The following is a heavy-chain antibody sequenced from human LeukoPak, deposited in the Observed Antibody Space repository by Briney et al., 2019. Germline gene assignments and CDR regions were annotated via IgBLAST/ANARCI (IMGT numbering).Heavy chain of an antibody. D-gene: IGHD1-26*01. Sequence: PSETLSLTCTVSRYSISSAYYWGWIRQPPGKGLEWIGYIYYSGSTNYNPSLKSRVTISVDTSKNQFSLKLSSVTAADTAVYYCASAPSGSYLVGYYFDYWGQGTLVTVSS. CDR3: ASAPSGSYLVGYYFDY. J-gene: IGHJ4*02. V-gene: IGHV4-61*01. CDR2: IYYSGST. CDR1: RYSISSAYY.